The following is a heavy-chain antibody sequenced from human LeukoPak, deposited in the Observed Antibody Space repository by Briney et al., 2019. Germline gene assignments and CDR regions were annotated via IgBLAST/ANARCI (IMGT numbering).Heavy chain of an antibody. CDR1: GFTFSSYW. J-gene: IGHJ4*02. D-gene: IGHD6-19*01. CDR3: ARDQTYIAVAGYFDY. V-gene: IGHV3-7*01. CDR2: IKQDGSVK. Sequence: GGSLRLSCAASGFTFSSYWMNWVRQAPGKGLEWVANIKQDGSVKNYVDSVKGRFTISRDNAKNSLFLQMNSLRAEDTAVYYCARDQTYIAVAGYFDYWGQGTLVTVSS.